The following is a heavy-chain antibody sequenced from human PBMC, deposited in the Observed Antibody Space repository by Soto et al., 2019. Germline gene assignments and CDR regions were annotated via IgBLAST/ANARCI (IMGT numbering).Heavy chain of an antibody. Sequence: QVPLVQSGAEVKKPGSSVTVSCKASGGTFSSYAIHWVRQAPGQGLEWMGGIIPMYGPAKYAQRFQGRVTITADESTTTLYMELTNLTSQDTAVYYCARVTCMVRGVIDNWFDPWGHGTLVTVSS. D-gene: IGHD3-10*01. CDR3: ARVTCMVRGVIDNWFDP. CDR2: IIPMYGPA. CDR1: GGTFSSYA. V-gene: IGHV1-69*01. J-gene: IGHJ5*02.